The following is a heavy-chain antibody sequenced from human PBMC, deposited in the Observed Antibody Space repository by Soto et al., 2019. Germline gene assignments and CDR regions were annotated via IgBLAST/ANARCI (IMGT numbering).Heavy chain of an antibody. CDR3: AKRLDSGSYYYYGMDV. V-gene: IGHV3-23*01. J-gene: IGHJ6*02. D-gene: IGHD1-26*01. Sequence: EVQLLESGGGLVQPGGSLRLSCAASGFTFSSYAMSWVRQAPGKGLEWVSAISGSGGSTYYADSVKGRFTISRDNSKNTLYLQMNSLRAEDKAVYYCAKRLDSGSYYYYGMDVWGQGTTVTVSS. CDR2: ISGSGGST. CDR1: GFTFSSYA.